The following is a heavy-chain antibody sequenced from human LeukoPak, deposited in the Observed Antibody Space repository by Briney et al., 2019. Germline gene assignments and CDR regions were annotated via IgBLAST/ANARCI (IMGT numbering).Heavy chain of an antibody. CDR1: GFTFDDYG. D-gene: IGHD3-10*01. J-gene: IGHJ4*02. V-gene: IGHV3-20*04. CDR2: INWNGGST. CDR3: ARSSGSYYGNKYYFDY. Sequence: PGGSLRLSCAASGFTFDDYGMSWVRQAPGKGLEWVSGINWNGGSTGYADSVKGRFTISRDNAKNSLYLQMNSLGAEDTALYSCARSSGSYYGNKYYFDYWGQGTLVTVSS.